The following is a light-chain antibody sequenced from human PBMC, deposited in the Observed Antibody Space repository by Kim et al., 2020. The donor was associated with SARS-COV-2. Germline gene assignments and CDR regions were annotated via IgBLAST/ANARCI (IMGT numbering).Light chain of an antibody. Sequence: DIQMTQSPSTLSVSIGDRVTITCRASQSISTYLAWYQQKPGKAPNLLIYKASSLESGVPSRFSGSGSGTEFTLTISSLQPDDFATYCCQQYDSYPFTFGGGTKVDIK. CDR1: QSISTY. CDR2: KAS. V-gene: IGKV1-5*03. J-gene: IGKJ4*01. CDR3: QQYDSYPFT.